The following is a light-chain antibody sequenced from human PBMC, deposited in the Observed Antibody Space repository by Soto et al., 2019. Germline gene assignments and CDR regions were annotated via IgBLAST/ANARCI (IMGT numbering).Light chain of an antibody. Sequence: EIVMTQSPATLSLSPGERATLSCRASQSVSANLAWYQQKPGQAPRLLIYGASTRATGIPARFSGGGSGTEFTLTISSLQSEDFAVYYCQQYNTWPLGGTFGQGTKLEIK. CDR2: GAS. J-gene: IGKJ2*01. CDR1: QSVSAN. CDR3: QQYNTWPLGGT. V-gene: IGKV3-15*01.